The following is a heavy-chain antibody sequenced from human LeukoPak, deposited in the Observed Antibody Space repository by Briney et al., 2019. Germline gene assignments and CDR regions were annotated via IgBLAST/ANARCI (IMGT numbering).Heavy chain of an antibody. J-gene: IGHJ4*02. V-gene: IGHV3-74*01. D-gene: IGHD6-19*01. CDR1: GFTFGKYW. CDR2: INTDGTVT. Sequence: GGSLRLSCAASGFTFGKYWMLWVRQAPGKGLESVSRINTDGTVTTHADSVKGRFTVSRDNADNTMFLQMNSVRDEDTAVYYCATKQWLAPPPDSWGQGTPVTVSS. CDR3: ATKQWLAPPPDS.